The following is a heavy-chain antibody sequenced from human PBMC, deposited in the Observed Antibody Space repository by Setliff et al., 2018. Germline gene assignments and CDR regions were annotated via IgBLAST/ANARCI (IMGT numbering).Heavy chain of an antibody. V-gene: IGHV1-3*01. CDR3: ARGRSTYFIDV. Sequence: ASVKVSCKASGYTFANYGLHWVRQAPGQRLEWMGWINAGNGGTKFSQKFQDTITMTADTSASTAYMELSSLRSEDTAVYYCARGRSTYFIDVWGKGTTVTVSS. CDR1: GYTFANYG. CDR2: INAGNGGT. J-gene: IGHJ6*03.